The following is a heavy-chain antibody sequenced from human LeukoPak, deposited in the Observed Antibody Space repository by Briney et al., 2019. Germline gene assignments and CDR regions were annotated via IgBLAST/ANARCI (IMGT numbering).Heavy chain of an antibody. Sequence: SETLSLTCTVSGGSISSYYWSWIRQPPGRGLEWVGYIYASGSTTYNPSLKSRVAISIDTSKNQFSLRLSSVTAADTAVYYCARRATMLAGGYFDYWGQGTLVSASS. D-gene: IGHD5-12*01. V-gene: IGHV4-4*09. CDR2: IYASGST. CDR3: ARRATMLAGGYFDY. CDR1: GGSISSYY. J-gene: IGHJ4*02.